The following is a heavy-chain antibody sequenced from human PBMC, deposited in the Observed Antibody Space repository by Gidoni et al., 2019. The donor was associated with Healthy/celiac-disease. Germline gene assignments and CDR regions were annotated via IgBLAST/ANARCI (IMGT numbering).Heavy chain of an antibody. V-gene: IGHV4-59*01. CDR3: ARDARPFNVGSGWFDP. D-gene: IGHD2-15*01. CDR1: GGSLSSYY. J-gene: IGHJ5*02. Sequence: QVQLQESGPGLVKPSETLSLTCTVSGGSLSSYYWSWIRQPPGKGLEWIGYIYYSGSTNYNPSLKSRVTISVDTSKNQFSLKLSSVTAADTAVYYCARDARPFNVGSGWFDPWGQGTLVTVSS. CDR2: IYYSGST.